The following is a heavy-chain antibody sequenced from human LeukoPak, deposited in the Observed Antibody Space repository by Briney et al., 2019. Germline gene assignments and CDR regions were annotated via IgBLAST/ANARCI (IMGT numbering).Heavy chain of an antibody. V-gene: IGHV1-69*05. CDR3: ARTYYYDSYFDY. D-gene: IGHD3-22*01. J-gene: IGHJ4*02. Sequence: SVKASCKASGGTFSSYAISWVRQAPGQGLEWMGGIIPIFGTANYAQKFQGRVTITTDESTSTAYMELSSLRSEDTAVYYCARTYYYDSYFDYWGQGTLVTVSS. CDR1: GGTFSSYA. CDR2: IIPIFGTA.